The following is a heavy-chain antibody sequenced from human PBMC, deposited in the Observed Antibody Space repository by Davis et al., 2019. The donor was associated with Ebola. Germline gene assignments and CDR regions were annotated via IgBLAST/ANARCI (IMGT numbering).Heavy chain of an antibody. V-gene: IGHV3-23*01. D-gene: IGHD1-26*01. CDR3: AKQRGVGAIDYDY. J-gene: IGHJ4*02. CDR1: GFTFSSYA. CDR2: ISGSGGST. Sequence: GESLKISCAASGFTFSSYAMNWVRQAPGKGLEWVSDISGSGGSTYYADSVRGRFTISRDNSKNTLYLQMNSLRAEDTAVYYCAKQRGVGAIDYDYWGRGTVVTVSS.